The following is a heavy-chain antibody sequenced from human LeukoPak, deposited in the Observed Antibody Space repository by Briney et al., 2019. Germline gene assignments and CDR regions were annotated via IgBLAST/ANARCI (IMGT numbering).Heavy chain of an antibody. D-gene: IGHD2-2*01. Sequence: GGSLRLSCAASGFTFSSYAMSWVRQAPGKGLEWVSAISGSGGSTHYADSVKGRFTISRDNSKNTLYLQMNSLRAEDTAVYYCAKDRGDIVVPSCFDPWGQGTLVTVSS. J-gene: IGHJ5*02. CDR1: GFTFSSYA. V-gene: IGHV3-23*01. CDR2: ISGSGGST. CDR3: AKDRGDIVVPSCFDP.